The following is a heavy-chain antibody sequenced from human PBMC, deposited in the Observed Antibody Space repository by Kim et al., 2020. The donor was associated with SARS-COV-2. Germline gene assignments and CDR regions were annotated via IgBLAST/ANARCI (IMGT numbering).Heavy chain of an antibody. D-gene: IGHD2-15*01. CDR2: IYSGGST. V-gene: IGHV3-66*01. Sequence: GGSLRLSCAASGFTVSSNYMSWVRQAPGKGLEWVSVIYSGGSTYYADSVKGRFTISRDNSKNTLYLQMNSLRAEDTAVYYCARDPRDCSGGSCYTWYFDLWGRGTLVTVSS. CDR1: GFTVSSNY. J-gene: IGHJ2*01. CDR3: ARDPRDCSGGSCYTWYFDL.